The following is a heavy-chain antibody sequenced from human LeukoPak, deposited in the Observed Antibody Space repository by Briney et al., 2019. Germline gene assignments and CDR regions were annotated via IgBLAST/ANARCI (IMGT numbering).Heavy chain of an antibody. Sequence: SETLSLTCAVSGYSISINYYWGWIRQPPGKGLEWIGSIYQSGSTYYNPSLKSRVTISVDTSKNQFSLKLSSVTAADTAVYYCAREGYSYGTDYWGQGTLVTVSS. D-gene: IGHD5-18*01. CDR1: GYSISINYY. V-gene: IGHV4-38-2*02. CDR2: IYQSGST. J-gene: IGHJ4*02. CDR3: AREGYSYGTDY.